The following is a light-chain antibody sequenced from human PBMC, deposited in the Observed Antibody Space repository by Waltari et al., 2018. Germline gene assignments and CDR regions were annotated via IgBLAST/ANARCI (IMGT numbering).Light chain of an antibody. V-gene: IGLV3-21*01. CDR1: NIGTKS. CDR2: SDS. CDR3: QVWEISRDHYV. J-gene: IGLJ1*01. Sequence: SYVLTQPPSVSVATGESARITCGGNNIGTKSVHWYQQKPGQAPVLVIYSDSDRPAGIPERFSGANSGNTATLTISRVEAGDEADYYCQVWEISRDHYVFGSGTEVTVL.